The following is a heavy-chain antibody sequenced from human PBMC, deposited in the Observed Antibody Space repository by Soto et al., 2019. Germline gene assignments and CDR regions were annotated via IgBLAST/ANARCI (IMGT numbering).Heavy chain of an antibody. J-gene: IGHJ6*03. V-gene: IGHV3-66*01. D-gene: IGHD4-17*01. Sequence: GGSLRLSCAASGFTVSSNYMSWVRQAPGKGLEWVSVIYSGGSTYYADSVKGRFTISRDNSKNTLYLQMNSLRAEDTAVYYCARETTTVSYYYMDVWGKGTTVTVSS. CDR2: IYSGGST. CDR3: ARETTTVSYYYMDV. CDR1: GFTVSSNY.